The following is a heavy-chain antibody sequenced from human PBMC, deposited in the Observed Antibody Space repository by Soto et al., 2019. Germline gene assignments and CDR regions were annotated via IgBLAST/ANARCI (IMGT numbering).Heavy chain of an antibody. CDR2: MNPNSGNT. Sequence: ASVKVSCKASGYTFTSYDINWVRQATGQGLEWMGWMNPNSGNTGYAQKFQGRVTMTRNTSISTAYMELSSLRSEDTAVYYCARIYSGYDDIDYWGQGTLVTVSS. J-gene: IGHJ4*02. CDR3: ARIYSGYDDIDY. V-gene: IGHV1-8*01. D-gene: IGHD5-12*01. CDR1: GYTFTSYD.